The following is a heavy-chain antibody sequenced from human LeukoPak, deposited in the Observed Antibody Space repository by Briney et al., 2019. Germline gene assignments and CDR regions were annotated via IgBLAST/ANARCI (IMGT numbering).Heavy chain of an antibody. V-gene: IGHV3-23*01. J-gene: IGHJ4*02. Sequence: GGSLRLSCAATGFTFSSYAMNWVRQAPGKGLEWVSAIVGSGVDTYYADSVKGRFTISRDNSKNTLFLQMNSLRAEDTAVYYCAKGISSSFYYWGQGTLVTVSS. D-gene: IGHD6-13*01. CDR2: IVGSGVDT. CDR3: AKGISSSFYY. CDR1: GFTFSSYA.